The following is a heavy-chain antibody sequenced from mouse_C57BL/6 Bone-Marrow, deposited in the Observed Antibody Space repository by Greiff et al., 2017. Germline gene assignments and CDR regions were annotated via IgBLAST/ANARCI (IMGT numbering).Heavy chain of an antibody. V-gene: IGHV1-81*01. CDR1: GYTFTSYG. Sequence: QVQLQQSGAELARPGASVKLSCKASGYTFTSYGISWVKQRTGQGLEWIGEIYPRSGNTYYNEKLKGKATLTVDKSSSTAYMELRSLTSEDSAVYFWARPSYSYYYAMDYWGQGTSVTVSS. J-gene: IGHJ4*01. CDR3: ARPSYSYYYAMDY. CDR2: IYPRSGNT. D-gene: IGHD2-10*01.